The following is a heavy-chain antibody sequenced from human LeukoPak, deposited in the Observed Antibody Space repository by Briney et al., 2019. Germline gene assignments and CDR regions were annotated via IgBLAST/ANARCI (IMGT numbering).Heavy chain of an antibody. D-gene: IGHD6-13*01. J-gene: IGHJ5*02. V-gene: IGHV6-1*01. CDR1: GDSVSSNSSA. CDR2: TYYRSKWYN. CDR3: ARFTAAENWFDP. Sequence: SQTLSLTFAISGDSVSSNSSAWNWLRQSPSRGLEWLGRTYYRSKWYNDYAVSVKSRIANNPDTSKNQFSLQLNSVTPEDTAVYYGARFTAAENWFDPWGQGTLVTVSS.